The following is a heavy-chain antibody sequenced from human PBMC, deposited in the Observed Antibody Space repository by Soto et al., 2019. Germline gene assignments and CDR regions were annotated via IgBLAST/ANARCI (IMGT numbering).Heavy chain of an antibody. D-gene: IGHD2-21*02. CDR3: AREAALYCGGDCPAPKGYFDL. J-gene: IGHJ2*01. V-gene: IGHV6-1*01. CDR1: GDSVSSNSAA. CDR2: TYYRSKWYN. Sequence: PSQTLSLTCAISGDSVSSNSAAWNWIRQSPSRGLEWLGRTYYRSKWYNDYADSVKGRFTISRDNSKNTLYLQMNSLRAEDTAVYYCAREAALYCGGDCPAPKGYFDLWGRGTLVTVSS.